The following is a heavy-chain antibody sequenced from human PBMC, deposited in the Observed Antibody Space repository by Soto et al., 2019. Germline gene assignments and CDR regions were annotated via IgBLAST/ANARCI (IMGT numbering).Heavy chain of an antibody. V-gene: IGHV4-34*01. D-gene: IGHD3-3*01. CDR2: INHSGST. CDR1: GGSFSGYY. CDR3: ARAGRYYDFWSGYYGGYYYYGMDV. J-gene: IGHJ6*02. Sequence: ETLSLTCAVYGGSFSGYYWSWIRQPPGKGLEWIGEINHSGSTNYNPSLKSRVTISVDTSKNQFSLKLSSVTAADTAVYYCARAGRYYDFWSGYYGGYYYYGMDVWGQGTTVTVSS.